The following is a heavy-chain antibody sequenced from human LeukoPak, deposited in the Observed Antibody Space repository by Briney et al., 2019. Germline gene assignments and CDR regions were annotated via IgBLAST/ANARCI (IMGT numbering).Heavy chain of an antibody. CDR1: GFTFSSYS. Sequence: GGSLRLSCAASGFTFSSYSMNWVRQAPGKGLEWVSYISSSGSSIFYADSVKGRFTISRDNGKNSLYLQMNSLRDDDTAVYYCARSSGFQVPPGYWGQGTLVTVSS. CDR2: ISSSGSSI. V-gene: IGHV3-48*02. CDR3: ARSSGFQVPPGY. D-gene: IGHD3-10*01. J-gene: IGHJ4*02.